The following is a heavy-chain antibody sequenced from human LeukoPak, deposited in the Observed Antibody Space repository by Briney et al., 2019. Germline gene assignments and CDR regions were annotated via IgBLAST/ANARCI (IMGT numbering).Heavy chain of an antibody. V-gene: IGHV1-2*02. CDR3: TRDSLPGIIASIFDS. D-gene: IGHD3-10*01. J-gene: IGHJ4*02. CDR2: INPNSGGT. Sequence: ASVKVSCKASGYTFTGYYMHWVRQAPGQGLEWMGWINPNSGGTNYAQKFQGRVTMTRDTSINTAYMELSRLRSDDTAIYYCTRDSLPGIIASIFDSWGQGTLVTVSS. CDR1: GYTFTGYY.